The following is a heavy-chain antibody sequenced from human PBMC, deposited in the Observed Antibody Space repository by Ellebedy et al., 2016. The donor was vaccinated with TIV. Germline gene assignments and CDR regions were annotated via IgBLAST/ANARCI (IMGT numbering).Heavy chain of an antibody. CDR1: GGSVSSGSYY. J-gene: IGHJ6*03. CDR3: ARTSIAARPRNYYYYYMDV. D-gene: IGHD6-6*01. V-gene: IGHV4-39*07. CDR2: INHSGST. Sequence: SETLSLTXTVSGGSVSSGSYYWSWIRQPPGKGLEWIGEINHSGSTNYNPSLKSRVTISVDTSKNQFSLKLSSVTAADTAVYYCARTSIAARPRNYYYYYMDVWGKGTTVTVSS.